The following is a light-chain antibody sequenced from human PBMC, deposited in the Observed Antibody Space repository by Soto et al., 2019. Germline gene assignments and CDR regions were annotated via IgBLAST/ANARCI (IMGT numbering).Light chain of an antibody. V-gene: IGKV1-9*01. CDR1: QGISSY. CDR3: QQLDNYPRT. J-gene: IGKJ1*01. Sequence: DIQLTQSPSFLSASVGDRVTITCRASQGISSYLAWYQLKPGKAPKLLISTASTLQSGVPSRFSGSGSGTEFTLTISSLQPEDFATYYCQQLDNYPRTFGQGTQLDIK. CDR2: TAS.